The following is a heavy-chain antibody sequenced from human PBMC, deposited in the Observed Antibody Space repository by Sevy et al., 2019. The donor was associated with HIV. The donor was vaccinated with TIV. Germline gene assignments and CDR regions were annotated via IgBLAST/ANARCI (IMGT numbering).Heavy chain of an antibody. CDR1: GFTFSSYA. J-gene: IGHJ4*02. Sequence: GGSLRLSCAASGFTFSSYAMHWVRQAPGKGLEWVAVISYDGSNKYYADSVKDRFTISRDNSKNTLYLQMNSLRAEDTAVYYCAREGYSYGNDYWGQGTLVTVSS. D-gene: IGHD5-18*01. CDR2: ISYDGSNK. V-gene: IGHV3-30-3*01. CDR3: AREGYSYGNDY.